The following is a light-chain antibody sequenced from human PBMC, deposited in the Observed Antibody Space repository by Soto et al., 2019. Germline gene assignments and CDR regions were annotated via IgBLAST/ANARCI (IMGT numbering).Light chain of an antibody. CDR2: GAS. Sequence: EIMLTQSPGTLSLSPGERATLSCRASQSVSTYLAWYQQKPGQAPRLLIYGASSRATGIPDRFSGSGSGTGFTLTISRLEPEDFAVYYCQQYGRSPSTFGQGTKVEIK. V-gene: IGKV3-20*01. CDR1: QSVSTY. J-gene: IGKJ1*01. CDR3: QQYGRSPST.